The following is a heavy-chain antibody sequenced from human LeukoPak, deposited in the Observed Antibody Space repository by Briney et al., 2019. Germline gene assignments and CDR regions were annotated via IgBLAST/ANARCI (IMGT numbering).Heavy chain of an antibody. J-gene: IGHJ4*02. V-gene: IGHV1-2*02. CDR3: ARSKSGYCSGVTCYLDY. Sequence: ASVKVSCEASGYTFTDYYMQWVRQAPGQGLEYMGWMNPHSGGTDSAQQFQGRVTMTRDTSITTAYMELSSLRSDDTAVYFCARSKSGYCSGVTCYLDYWGQGTLVTVSS. CDR1: GYTFTDYY. D-gene: IGHD2-15*01. CDR2: MNPHSGGT.